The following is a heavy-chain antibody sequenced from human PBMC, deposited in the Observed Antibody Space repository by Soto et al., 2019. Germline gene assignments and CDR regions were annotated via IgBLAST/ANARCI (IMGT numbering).Heavy chain of an antibody. CDR2: IYYSGST. V-gene: IGHV4-59*01. CDR3: ARVGDFWSGYLNWFDP. D-gene: IGHD3-3*01. CDR1: GGSISSYY. J-gene: IGHJ5*02. Sequence: PSETLSLTCTVSGGSISSYYWSWIRQPPGKGLEWIGYIYYSGSTNYNPSLKSRVTISVDTSKNQFSLKLSSVTAADTAVYYCARVGDFWSGYLNWFDPWGQGTLVTVSS.